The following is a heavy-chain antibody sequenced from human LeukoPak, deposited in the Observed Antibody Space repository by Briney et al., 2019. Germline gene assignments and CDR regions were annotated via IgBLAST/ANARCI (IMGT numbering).Heavy chain of an antibody. J-gene: IGHJ6*03. V-gene: IGHV4-59*01. CDR1: GGSISSYY. CDR2: IYYSGST. D-gene: IGHD5-24*01. Sequence: PSETLSLTCTVSGGSISSYYWSWIRQPPGKGLEWIGYIYYSGSTNYNPSLKSRVTISVDTSKNQFSLKLSSVTAADTAVYYCARRATHYYYYYYMDVWGKGTTVTVSS. CDR3: ARRATHYYYYYYMDV.